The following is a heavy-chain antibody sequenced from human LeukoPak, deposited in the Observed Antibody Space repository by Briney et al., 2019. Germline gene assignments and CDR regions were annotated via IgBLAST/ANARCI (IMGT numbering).Heavy chain of an antibody. V-gene: IGHV3-30*02. Sequence: GGSLRLSCAASGFTFSSYGMHWVRQAPGKGLKWVAFIRYDGSNKYYADSVKGRFTISRDNSKNTLYLQMNSLRAEDTAVYYCATIMVRATFSRDYWGQGTLVTVSS. CDR3: ATIMVRATFSRDY. CDR1: GFTFSSYG. CDR2: IRYDGSNK. D-gene: IGHD3-10*01. J-gene: IGHJ4*02.